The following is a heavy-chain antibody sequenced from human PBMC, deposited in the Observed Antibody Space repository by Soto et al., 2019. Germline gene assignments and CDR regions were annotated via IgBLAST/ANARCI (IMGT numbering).Heavy chain of an antibody. Sequence: EVQLLESGGGLVQPGGSLRLSCGGSGFTFNSYAMTWVRQAPGKGLEWVPAISGSGGTTYYANSVKGRFTISRDQSKDSLYVQMISLRAEDTAIYYCAKNRHYGTGTYSDSYLDSWGQGTLVTVSS. CDR2: ISGSGGTT. D-gene: IGHD3-10*01. CDR1: GFTFNSYA. J-gene: IGHJ4*02. CDR3: AKNRHYGTGTYSDSYLDS. V-gene: IGHV3-23*01.